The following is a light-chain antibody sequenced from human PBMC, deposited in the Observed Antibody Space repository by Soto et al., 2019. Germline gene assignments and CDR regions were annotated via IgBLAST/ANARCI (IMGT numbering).Light chain of an antibody. CDR2: EVS. V-gene: IGLV2-14*01. CDR3: SSYTSSNTLL. J-gene: IGLJ2*01. Sequence: QSALTQPASVSGSPGQSITISCTGTSSDVGGYNYVSWYQQHPGKAPKVMIYEVSNRPSGVSNRFSGSKSGNTASLTISGLQAEDEADYYCSSYTSSNTLLFGGGTKLTGL. CDR1: SSDVGGYNY.